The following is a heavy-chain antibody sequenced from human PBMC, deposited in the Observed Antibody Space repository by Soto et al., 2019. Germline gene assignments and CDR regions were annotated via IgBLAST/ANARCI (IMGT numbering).Heavy chain of an antibody. J-gene: IGHJ6*02. CDR3: AKDHLNFYDTSGPTYYYYYGMDV. D-gene: IGHD3-22*01. Sequence: LRLSCAASGFTFDDYAMHWVRQGPGKGLEWVSGISWNSGSIGYADSVKGRFTISRDNAKNSLYLQMNSLRAEDTALYYCAKDHLNFYDTSGPTYYYYYGMDVWGQGTTVTVSS. CDR1: GFTFDDYA. CDR2: ISWNSGSI. V-gene: IGHV3-9*01.